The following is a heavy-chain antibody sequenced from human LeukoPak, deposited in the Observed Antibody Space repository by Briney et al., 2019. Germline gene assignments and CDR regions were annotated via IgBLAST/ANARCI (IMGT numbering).Heavy chain of an antibody. J-gene: IGHJ6*02. D-gene: IGHD3-10*01. CDR1: GFTFSSYW. CDR3: ARGEMVRGVIITPNYYYYYGMGV. Sequence: GGSLRLSCAASGFTFSSYWMSWVRQAPGKGLEWVANIKQDGSEKYYVDSVKGRFTISRDNAKNSLYLQMNSLRAEDTAVYYCARGEMVRGVIITPNYYYYYGMGVWGQGTTVTVSS. V-gene: IGHV3-7*05. CDR2: IKQDGSEK.